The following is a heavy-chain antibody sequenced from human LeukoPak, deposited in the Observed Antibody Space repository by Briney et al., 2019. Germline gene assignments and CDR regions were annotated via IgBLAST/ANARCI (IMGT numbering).Heavy chain of an antibody. D-gene: IGHD3-9*01. CDR1: GYTFTSYG. J-gene: IGHJ4*02. CDR2: ISAYNGNT. V-gene: IGHV1-18*01. CDR3: AREVYYDILTGYSMPANFDY. Sequence: ASVKVSCKASGYTFTSYGISWVRRAPGEGLEWMGWISAYNGNTNYAQKLQGRVTMTTDTSTSTAYMELRSLRSDDTAVYYCAREVYYDILTGYSMPANFDYWGQGTLVTVSS.